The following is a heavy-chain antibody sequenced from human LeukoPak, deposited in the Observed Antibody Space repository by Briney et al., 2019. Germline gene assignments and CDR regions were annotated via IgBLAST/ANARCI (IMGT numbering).Heavy chain of an antibody. Sequence: SETLSLTCTVSGGSITTYYWSWIRQHPGKGLEWIGYIYYSGSTYYNPSLKSRVTISVDTSKNQFSLKLSSVTAADTAVYYCARCKGNYYYGMDVWGQGTTVTVSS. D-gene: IGHD2/OR15-2a*01. V-gene: IGHV4-59*06. CDR1: GGSITTYY. J-gene: IGHJ6*02. CDR3: ARCKGNYYYGMDV. CDR2: IYYSGST.